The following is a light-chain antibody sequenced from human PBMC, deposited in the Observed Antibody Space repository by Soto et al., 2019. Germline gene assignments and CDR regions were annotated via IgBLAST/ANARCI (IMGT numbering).Light chain of an antibody. CDR3: QQSYRTPALT. J-gene: IGKJ5*01. CDR2: DAS. CDR1: QSVSGW. V-gene: IGKV1-5*01. Sequence: DIQMTPSPSTLSASVGDTVTVTCRASQSVSGWLAWYQQKPGKAPKLLMYDASNLQSGVPSRFSGSGAGTDFTLTISRLQPEDFATYYCQQSYRTPALTFGGGTRLEIK.